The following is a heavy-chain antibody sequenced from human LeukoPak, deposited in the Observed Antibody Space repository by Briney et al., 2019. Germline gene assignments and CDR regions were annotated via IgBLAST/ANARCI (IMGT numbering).Heavy chain of an antibody. Sequence: GGSLRLSCAASEFDFSSHAMTWVRQAPGKGLEWVSAITISGSKTYYADSVKGRFTISRDNSKNTLYLQMNSLRAEDTAVYYCANEIRPNDYWGQGTQVTVSS. CDR1: EFDFSSHA. CDR3: ANEIRPNDY. J-gene: IGHJ4*02. CDR2: ITISGSKT. V-gene: IGHV3-23*01. D-gene: IGHD4-17*01.